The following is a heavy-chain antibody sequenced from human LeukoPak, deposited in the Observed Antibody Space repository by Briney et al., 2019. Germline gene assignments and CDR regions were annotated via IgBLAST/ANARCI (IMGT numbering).Heavy chain of an antibody. CDR3: TSGRRDGSHLDP. Sequence: GGSLSLSCPPDGLTSVVSAMGCVRQASGEGREWVGRMRSKDNSYATAYAASVKGRFTISRDDSKNTAYLQMNSLKAEDTAVYYCTSGRRDGSHLDPWGQGTLVTVSS. CDR2: MRSKDNSYAT. CDR1: GLTSVVSA. J-gene: IGHJ5*02. V-gene: IGHV3-73*01. D-gene: IGHD1-26*01.